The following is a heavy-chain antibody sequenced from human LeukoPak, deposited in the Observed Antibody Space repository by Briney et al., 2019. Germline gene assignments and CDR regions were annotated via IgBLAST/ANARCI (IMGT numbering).Heavy chain of an antibody. Sequence: GGSLRLSCAASGFTFSSYAMSWVRQAPGKGLEWVSAISGSGGSTYYADSVKGRFTISRDNSKNTLYLQMNSLRAEDTAVYYCAKVRYFWSGYYPLLLFDYWGQGTLVTVSS. V-gene: IGHV3-23*01. CDR2: ISGSGGST. D-gene: IGHD3-3*01. J-gene: IGHJ4*02. CDR3: AKVRYFWSGYYPLLLFDY. CDR1: GFTFSSYA.